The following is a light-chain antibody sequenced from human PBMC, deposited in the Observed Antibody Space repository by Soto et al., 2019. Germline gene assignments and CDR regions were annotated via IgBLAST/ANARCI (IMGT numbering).Light chain of an antibody. CDR1: SSNIGARVD. CDR2: SNN. J-gene: IGLJ1*01. V-gene: IGLV1-40*01. Sequence: QSVLTQPPSVSGAPGQTVTISCTGSSSNIGARVDVHWYQHLPGTAPKLLIYSNNIRPSGVPDRFSGSKSGSSASLAISGLQPEDEGDYYCQSYDSSLSGSYVFGTGTK. CDR3: QSYDSSLSGSYV.